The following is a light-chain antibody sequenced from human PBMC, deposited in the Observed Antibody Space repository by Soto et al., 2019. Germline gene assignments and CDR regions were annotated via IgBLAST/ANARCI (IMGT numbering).Light chain of an antibody. Sequence: QSVLTQPASVSGSPGQSLTISCTGTIRDVGGYNYVSCYQPHPGKAPKLMIYDVSNRPSGVSNRFSGSKSGNTASLTISGLQAEDEADYYCSSYTSSSTRHVVFGGGTKLTVL. CDR3: SSYTSSSTRHVV. CDR2: DVS. J-gene: IGLJ2*01. V-gene: IGLV2-14*01. CDR1: IRDVGGYNY.